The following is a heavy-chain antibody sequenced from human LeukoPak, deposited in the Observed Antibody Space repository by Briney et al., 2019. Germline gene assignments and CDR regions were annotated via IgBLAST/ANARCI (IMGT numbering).Heavy chain of an antibody. V-gene: IGHV4-61*02. CDR1: GGSISSGSYY. J-gene: IGHJ4*02. Sequence: SETLSLTCTVSGGSISSGSYYWSWIRQPAGKGLEWIGRIYTSGSTNYNPSLKSRVTTSVDTSKNQFSLKLSSVTAADTAVYYCARGGSGYYYRYYFDYWGQGTLVTVSS. CDR3: ARGGSGYYYRYYFDY. D-gene: IGHD3-22*01. CDR2: IYTSGST.